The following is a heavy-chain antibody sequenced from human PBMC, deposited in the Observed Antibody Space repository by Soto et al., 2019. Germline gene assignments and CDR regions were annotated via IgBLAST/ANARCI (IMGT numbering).Heavy chain of an antibody. CDR3: TRGQAGPYGMDV. V-gene: IGHV3-74*01. J-gene: IGHJ6*02. CDR2: ISREGSST. Sequence: EVQLVESGGGLVQPGGSPRLSCAASGFTLSSYWMHWVRQAPGKGLVWVSRISREGSSTAYADSVKGRFTISRDNAKNTLNLQMNSLRAEDTAVYYCTRGQAGPYGMDVWGQGTTVTVSS. CDR1: GFTLSSYW.